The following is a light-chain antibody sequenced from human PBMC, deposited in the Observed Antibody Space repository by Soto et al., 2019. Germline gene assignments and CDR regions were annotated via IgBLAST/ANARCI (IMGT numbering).Light chain of an antibody. V-gene: IGKV1-33*01. Sequence: DIQMTQSPPFLSASVGDRVTITCQASQDIGNYIGWYQQKPGKAPKLLIYAASNLDAGVPARFSGGGSGKEFTFTSSSLQSEDISSYFCQQYYNLVTVGGGTKVEIK. J-gene: IGKJ4*01. CDR2: AAS. CDR1: QDIGNY. CDR3: QQYYNLVT.